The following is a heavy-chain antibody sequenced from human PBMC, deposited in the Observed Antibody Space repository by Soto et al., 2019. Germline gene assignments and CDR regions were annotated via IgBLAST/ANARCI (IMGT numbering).Heavy chain of an antibody. CDR1: CGSVRSINDY. CDR2: IHYSGIT. J-gene: IGHJ4*02. D-gene: IGHD3-3*01. V-gene: IGHV4-61*01. Sequence: SHTLSLTCTLSCGSVRSINDYWSGSRQPPGRGLEWIGYIHYSGITNNDPHLKSRVTISVDTSNNQFPLKFSSVSAAETAVYSCARRRTVTIFGVLSQYFLDYWGPGALVTVSS. CDR3: ARRRTVTIFGVLSQYFLDY.